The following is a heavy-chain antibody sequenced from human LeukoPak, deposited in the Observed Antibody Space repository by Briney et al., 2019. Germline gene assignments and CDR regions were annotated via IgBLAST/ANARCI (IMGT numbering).Heavy chain of an antibody. CDR1: GGSISSYY. J-gene: IGHJ5*02. D-gene: IGHD1-26*01. V-gene: IGHV4-59*01. CDR3: ARAAIVGAPNWFDP. CDR2: IYYSGST. Sequence: KTSETLSLTCTVSGGSISSYYWSWIRQRPGKGLEWIGYIYYSGSTNYNPSLKSRVTISVDTSKNQFSLKLSSVTAADTAVYYCARAAIVGAPNWFDPWGQGTPVTVSS.